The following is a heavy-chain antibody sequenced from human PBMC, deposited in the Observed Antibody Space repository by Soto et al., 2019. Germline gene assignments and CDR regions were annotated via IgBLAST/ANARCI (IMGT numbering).Heavy chain of an antibody. CDR1: GDSVTSHY. J-gene: IGHJ6*03. CDR3: AREGSGYDAGDYYYYYMDV. D-gene: IGHD5-12*01. Sequence: SETLSLTCSFSGDSVTSHYLTWIRQSPEKGLEWIGYMHYTGFSHYNPSLKSRLTISVDRSKNQFTLQLTSATVEDTAVYYCAREGSGYDAGDYYYYYMDVWGKGTTVTVSS. V-gene: IGHV4-59*02. CDR2: MHYTGFS.